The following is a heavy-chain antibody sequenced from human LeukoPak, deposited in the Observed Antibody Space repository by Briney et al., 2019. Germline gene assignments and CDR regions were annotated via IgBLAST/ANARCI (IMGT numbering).Heavy chain of an antibody. D-gene: IGHD6-19*01. CDR3: ASNRIAVAGTLPFDY. V-gene: IGHV4-59*12. J-gene: IGHJ4*02. Sequence: SETLSLTCTVSGGSISSYYWSWIRQPPGKGLEWIGEIYHSGSTNYNPSLKSRVTISVDKSKNQFSLKLSSVTAADTAVYYCASNRIAVAGTLPFDYWGQGTLVTVSS. CDR2: IYHSGST. CDR1: GGSISSYY.